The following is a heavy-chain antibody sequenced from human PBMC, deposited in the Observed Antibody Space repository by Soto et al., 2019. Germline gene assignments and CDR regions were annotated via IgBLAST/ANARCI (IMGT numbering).Heavy chain of an antibody. J-gene: IGHJ6*02. CDR1: SGPSSSHN. V-gene: IGHV4-59*08. Sequence: QVQLQQSGPGLVKPSETLSLTCSVSSGPSSSHNWGWIRQPPGRGLEWIGYVYYTGGTSYNPSLKSRVTIPADTSTNHLSLTLTSVTAADPAVYYCVRQGIGNLHGLVEVWGQGTTVRVSS. CDR2: VYYTGGT. D-gene: IGHD1-1*01. CDR3: VRQGIGNLHGLVEV.